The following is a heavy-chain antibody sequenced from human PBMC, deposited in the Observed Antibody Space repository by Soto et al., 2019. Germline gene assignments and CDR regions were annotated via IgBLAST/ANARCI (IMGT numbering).Heavy chain of an antibody. J-gene: IGHJ4*02. V-gene: IGHV3-48*02. CDR2: ITSDTKTI. CDR1: GFRFSIYS. D-gene: IGHD6-19*01. Sequence: EVQLVESGGNLVQTGGSLRLSCAASGFRFSIYSMNWVRQAPGKGLEWSAYITSDTKTIKYADSVKGRFTISRDNGKNSVYLHMNSLRDEDTAVYYCARSVEGHFDYWGQGTVFTVSA. CDR3: ARSVEGHFDY.